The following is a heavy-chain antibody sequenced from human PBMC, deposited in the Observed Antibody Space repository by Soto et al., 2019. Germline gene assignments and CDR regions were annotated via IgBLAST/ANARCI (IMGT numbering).Heavy chain of an antibody. Sequence: QVQLVESGGGVVQPGRSLRLSCAASGFTFSSYGMHWVRQAPGKGLEWVAVIWYDGSNKYYADSVKGRFTISRYNSKNTLYLQRNSLSAAGTAVHDSAKEYGSFNSDYGGHGTLVTVS. CDR2: IWYDGSNK. D-gene: IGHD2-15*01. V-gene: IGHV3-33*06. J-gene: IGHJ4*01. CDR3: AKEYGSFNSDY. CDR1: GFTFSSYG.